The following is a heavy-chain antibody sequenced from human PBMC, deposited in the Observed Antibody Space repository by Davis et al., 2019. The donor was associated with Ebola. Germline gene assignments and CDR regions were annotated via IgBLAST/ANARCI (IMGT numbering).Heavy chain of an antibody. J-gene: IGHJ4*02. CDR3: ARESRYDFLTGYATYFDY. CDR2: ISYDGSNK. V-gene: IGHV3-30-3*01. CDR1: GFTFSSYA. Sequence: PGGSLRLSCAASGFTFSSYAMHWVRQAPGKGLEWVAVISYDGSNKYYADSVKGRFTISRDNSKNTLYLQMNSLRVEDTAVYYCARESRYDFLTGYATYFDYWGQGTLVTVSS. D-gene: IGHD3-9*01.